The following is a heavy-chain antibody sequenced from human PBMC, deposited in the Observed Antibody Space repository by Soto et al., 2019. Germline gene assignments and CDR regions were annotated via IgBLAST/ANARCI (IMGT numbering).Heavy chain of an antibody. V-gene: IGHV4-59*08. CDR1: GGSISSYY. D-gene: IGHD3-3*01. CDR3: GRHPTYYDFWSGYYMDWFDP. Sequence: SETLSLTCTVSGGSISSYYWSWIRQPPGKGLEWIGYIYYSGSTNYNPSLKSRVTISVDTSKNQFSLKLSSVTAADTAVYYCGRHPTYYDFWSGYYMDWFDPWGQGTLVTVSS. J-gene: IGHJ5*02. CDR2: IYYSGST.